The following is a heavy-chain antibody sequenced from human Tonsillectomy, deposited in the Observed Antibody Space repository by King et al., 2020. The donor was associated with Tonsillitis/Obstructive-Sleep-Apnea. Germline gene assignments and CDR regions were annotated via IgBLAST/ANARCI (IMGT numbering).Heavy chain of an antibody. CDR1: GFTFSNYW. CDR3: ARDRNYCSSPICYDVFDI. CDR2: IKQDGSEK. V-gene: IGHV3-7*01. Sequence: VQLVESGGGLVQPGGSLRLSCAASGFTFSNYWMSWVRQAPGKGLEWVANIKQDGSEKNYVDSVKGRFTISRDNAKNSLYLQMNSLRAEDTAVYYCARDRNYCSSPICYDVFDIWGQGTMVTVSS. J-gene: IGHJ3*02. D-gene: IGHD2-2*01.